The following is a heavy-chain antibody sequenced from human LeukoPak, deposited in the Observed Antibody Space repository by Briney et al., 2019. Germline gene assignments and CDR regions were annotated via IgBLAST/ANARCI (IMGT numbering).Heavy chain of an antibody. CDR2: INPSGGST. CDR1: GYTFTSYY. J-gene: IGHJ6*02. D-gene: IGHD3-22*01. Sequence: ASVKVSCKASGYTFTSYYMHWVRQAPGQGLEWMGIINPSGGSTSYAQKFQGRVTMTRDTSTSTVYMELSSLRSEDTAVYYCARERCDRSGYYYAYYYYGMDVWGQGTTVTVSS. V-gene: IGHV1-46*01. CDR3: ARERCDRSGYYYAYYYYGMDV.